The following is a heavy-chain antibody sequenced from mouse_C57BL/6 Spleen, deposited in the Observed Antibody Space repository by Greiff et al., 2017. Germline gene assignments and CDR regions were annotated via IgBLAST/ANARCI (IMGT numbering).Heavy chain of an antibody. CDR1: GYTFTSYD. CDR2: IYPRDGST. V-gene: IGHV1-85*01. Sequence: QVQLKQSGPELVKPGASVKLSCKASGYTFTSYDINWVKQRPGQGLEWIGWIYPRDGSTKYNEKFKGKATLTVDTSSSTAYMELHSLTSEDSAVYFCARGTMAEVYYAMDYWGQGTSVTVSS. J-gene: IGHJ4*01. CDR3: ARGTMAEVYYAMDY. D-gene: IGHD1-1*02.